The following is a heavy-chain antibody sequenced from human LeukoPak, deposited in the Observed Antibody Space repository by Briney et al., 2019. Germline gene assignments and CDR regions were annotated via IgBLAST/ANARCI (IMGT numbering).Heavy chain of an antibody. CDR3: ARDSPTFDI. J-gene: IGHJ3*02. CDR2: ISSSGSYI. CDR1: GFTFSSYS. Sequence: GGSLRLSCAASGFTFSSYSMNWVRQAPGKGLEWVSSISSSGSYIYYADSVKGRFTISRDNSKNTLYLQMNSLRAEDTAIYYCARDSPTFDIWGQGTMVTVSS. V-gene: IGHV3-21*04.